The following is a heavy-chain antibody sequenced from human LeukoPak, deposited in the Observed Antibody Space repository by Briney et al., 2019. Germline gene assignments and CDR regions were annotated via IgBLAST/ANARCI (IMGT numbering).Heavy chain of an antibody. Sequence: SETLSLTCAVYGGSFSGYYWSWIRQPPGKGLEWIGEINHSGSTNYNPSLKSRVTISADTSKNQFSLKLSSVTAADTAVYYCARRWGYCSGGSCLRLNWFDPWGQGTLVTVSS. CDR2: INHSGST. CDR3: ARRWGYCSGGSCLRLNWFDP. J-gene: IGHJ5*02. D-gene: IGHD2-15*01. CDR1: GGSFSGYY. V-gene: IGHV4-34*01.